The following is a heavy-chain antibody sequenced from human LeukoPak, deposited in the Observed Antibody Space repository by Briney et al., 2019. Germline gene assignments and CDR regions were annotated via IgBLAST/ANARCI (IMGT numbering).Heavy chain of an antibody. D-gene: IGHD3-22*01. CDR3: ARWGYYDSRGGDTFDY. CDR2: IYYGGST. J-gene: IGHJ4*02. Sequence: KPSETLSLTCTVSGGSISSYYWSWIRQPPGKGLEWIGYIYYGGSTNYNPSLKSRVTISVDTSKNQFSLKLSSVTAADTAVYYCARWGYYDSRGGDTFDYWGQGTLVTVSS. V-gene: IGHV4-59*01. CDR1: GGSISSYY.